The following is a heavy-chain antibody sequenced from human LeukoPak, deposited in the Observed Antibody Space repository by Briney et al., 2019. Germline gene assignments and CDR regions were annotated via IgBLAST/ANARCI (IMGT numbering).Heavy chain of an antibody. D-gene: IGHD1-26*01. CDR1: GYTFTDYY. CDR2: INPNNGAT. V-gene: IGHV1-2*02. Sequence: ASVKVSCKASGYTFTDYYMHWVRQAPGQGLEWLGWINPNNGATTYAQNFQGRVSMTWDTSSSTASLELSRLRSDDTAVFYCARPNSVGATVYFDYWGQGTLVTLSS. J-gene: IGHJ4*02. CDR3: ARPNSVGATVYFDY.